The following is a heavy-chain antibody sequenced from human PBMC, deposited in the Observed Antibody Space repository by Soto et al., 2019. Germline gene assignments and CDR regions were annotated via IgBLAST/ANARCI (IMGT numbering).Heavy chain of an antibody. J-gene: IGHJ3*02. V-gene: IGHV3-30*18. CDR1: GFTFSSYG. CDR3: AKDSGVNAFVI. Sequence: QVQLVESGGGVVQPGRSLRLSCAASGFTFSSYGMHWVRQAPGKGLEWVAVISYDGSNKYYADSVKGRFTISRDNSKNTLYLQMNSLRAEDTAVYYCAKDSGVNAFVIWGQGTMVTVSS. D-gene: IGHD3-10*01. CDR2: ISYDGSNK.